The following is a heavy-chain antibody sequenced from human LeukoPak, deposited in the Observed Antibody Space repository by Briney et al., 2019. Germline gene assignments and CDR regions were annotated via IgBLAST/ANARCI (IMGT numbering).Heavy chain of an antibody. CDR1: GFTFSSYG. V-gene: IGHV3-30*18. J-gene: IGHJ3*02. D-gene: IGHD3-10*01. CDR3: AKMGGFGEVEGFDM. Sequence: PGGSLRLSCAASGFTFSSYGMHWVRQAPGKGLEWVAVISYDGSNKYYADSVKGRFTISRDNAKNSVNLQMNSLRAEDTAVYYCAKMGGFGEVEGFDMWGQGTMVTVSS. CDR2: ISYDGSNK.